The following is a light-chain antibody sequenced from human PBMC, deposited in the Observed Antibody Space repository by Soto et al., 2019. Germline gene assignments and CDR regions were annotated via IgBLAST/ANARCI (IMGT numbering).Light chain of an antibody. V-gene: IGKV3-20*01. CDR2: GAS. J-gene: IGKJ1*01. Sequence: EIALTPSPGTLSLSPEERATISCRAIQSVSSSYLAWYQQKPGQAPRPLIYGASSRAIGIPDRFSGSGSGTDFTLTISRLEPEDFAVYYCQQYGSSPWTFGQGTKVDIK. CDR1: QSVSSSY. CDR3: QQYGSSPWT.